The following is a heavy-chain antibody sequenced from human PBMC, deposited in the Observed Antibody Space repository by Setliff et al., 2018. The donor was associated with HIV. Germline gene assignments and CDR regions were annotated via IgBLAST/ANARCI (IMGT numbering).Heavy chain of an antibody. CDR1: GFTFSSYA. CDR3: AKGASLVPRLPHFCYFDY. CDR2: ISGSGGST. Sequence: SLKISCAASGFTFSSYAMSWVRQAPGKGLEWVSAISGSGGSTYYADSVKGRFTISRDNSKNTLYLQMNSLRAEDTAIYYCAKGASLVPRLPHFCYFDYWGQGALVTVSS. J-gene: IGHJ4*02. V-gene: IGHV3-23*01. D-gene: IGHD3-16*02.